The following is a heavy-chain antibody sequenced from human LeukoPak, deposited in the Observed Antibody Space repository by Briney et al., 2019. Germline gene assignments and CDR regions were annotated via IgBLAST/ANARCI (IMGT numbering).Heavy chain of an antibody. CDR2: INPNGGGT. D-gene: IGHD2-2*01. CDR3: AREGRGYCSSTSCYELGGFDY. J-gene: IGHJ4*02. CDR1: GYTFTGYY. V-gene: IGHV1-2*04. Sequence: VASVKVSCKASGYTFTGYYMHWVRQAPGRGLEWMGWINPNGGGTNYAQKFQGWVTMTRDTSISTAYMELSRLRSDDTAVYYCAREGRGYCSSTSCYELGGFDYWGQGTLVTVSS.